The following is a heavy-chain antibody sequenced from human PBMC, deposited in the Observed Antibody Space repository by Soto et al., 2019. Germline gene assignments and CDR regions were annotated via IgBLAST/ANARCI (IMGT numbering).Heavy chain of an antibody. Sequence: QVQLVESGGGVVQPGRSLRLSCAASGFTFSSYAMHWVRQAPGKGLEWVAVISYDGSNKNYADSVKGRFTIPRDNSKNTLYLQMNSLRAEDTAVYYCARGYDFWSGYYYPYGMGVWGQGTTVTVSS. D-gene: IGHD3-3*01. J-gene: IGHJ6*02. V-gene: IGHV3-30-3*01. CDR3: ARGYDFWSGYYYPYGMGV. CDR1: GFTFSSYA. CDR2: ISYDGSNK.